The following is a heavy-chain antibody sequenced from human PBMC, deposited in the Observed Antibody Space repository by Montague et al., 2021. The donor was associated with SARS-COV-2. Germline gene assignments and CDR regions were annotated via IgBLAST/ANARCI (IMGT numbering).Heavy chain of an antibody. V-gene: IGHV3-23*01. Sequence: SLRLSCATFGFSFINHGMSWVRQAPGKGLEWVSAIDSLGTGTYYAESVKGRFTISRDNADATLSLQMNSPRLDDTAVYYCVKDDGVFWFGDFGVWGQGTTVSVSS. D-gene: IGHD3-10*01. CDR1: GFSFINHG. CDR3: VKDDGVFWFGDFGV. CDR2: IDSLGTGT. J-gene: IGHJ6*02.